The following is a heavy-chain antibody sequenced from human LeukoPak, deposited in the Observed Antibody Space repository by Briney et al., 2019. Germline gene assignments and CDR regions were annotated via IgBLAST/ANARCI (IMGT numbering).Heavy chain of an antibody. CDR1: GGSISSGY. V-gene: IGHV4-59*01. D-gene: IGHD2-8*02. CDR3: AGGSGASWFDP. CDR2: IYNSGRS. Sequence: PSETLSLTCSVSGGSISSGYWSWIRQPRGKGLEWIAYIYNSGRSNYNPSLKSRVTISLDTSKNQFSLKLSSVTAADTAVYYCAGGSGASWFDPWGQGTLVTVSS. J-gene: IGHJ5*02.